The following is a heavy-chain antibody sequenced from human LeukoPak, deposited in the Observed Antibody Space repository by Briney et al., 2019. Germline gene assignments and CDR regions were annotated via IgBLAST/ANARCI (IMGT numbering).Heavy chain of an antibody. V-gene: IGHV3-23*01. Sequence: GGSLRLSCAASGFTFSNNGMTWVRQAPEKGMEWVTGISDGGDTTYDAGSVKGRFTVSRDNSKNILYLQMNSLRAEDTAIYYCAKTQGFFDHWGQGALVTVSS. CDR2: ISDGGDTT. J-gene: IGHJ4*02. CDR1: GFTFSNNG. CDR3: AKTQGFFDH.